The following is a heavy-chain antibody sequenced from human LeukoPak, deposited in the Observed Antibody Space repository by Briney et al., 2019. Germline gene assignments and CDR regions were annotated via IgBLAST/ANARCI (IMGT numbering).Heavy chain of an antibody. V-gene: IGHV3-23*01. CDR1: GFTFSSYA. D-gene: IGHD3-10*01. CDR3: AKAYGSGSYYDYYYYMDV. CDR2: ISGNRGST. Sequence: PGGSLRLSCAASGFTFSSYAMSWVRQAAGKGLEWVSAISGNRGSTYYADSVKGRFTISRDNSKSTLYLQMNSLRAEDTALYYCAKAYGSGSYYDYYYYMDVWGKGTTVTVSS. J-gene: IGHJ6*03.